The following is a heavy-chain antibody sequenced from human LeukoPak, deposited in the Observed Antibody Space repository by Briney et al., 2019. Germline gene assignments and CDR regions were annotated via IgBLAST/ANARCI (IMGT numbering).Heavy chain of an antibody. J-gene: IGHJ4*02. V-gene: IGHV3-73*01. D-gene: IGHD3-3*01. CDR3: TRQFRDYNFWSGPPPLDY. Sequence: PGGSLRLSCAASGFTFSGSAMHWVRQASGKGLEWVGRIRSKADTYATAYAASVKGRFTISRDDSKNTAYLQMNSLKTEDTAIYYCTRQFRDYNFWSGPPPLDYWGQGTLVTVSS. CDR1: GFTFSGSA. CDR2: IRSKADTYAT.